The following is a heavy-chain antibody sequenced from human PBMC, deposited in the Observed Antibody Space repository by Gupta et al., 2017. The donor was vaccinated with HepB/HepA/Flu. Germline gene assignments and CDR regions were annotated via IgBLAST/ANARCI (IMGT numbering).Heavy chain of an antibody. J-gene: IGHJ2*01. Sequence: EVQLVESGGGLVQPGGSLRLSCAASGFTVSSNYMSWVRQAPGKGLEWVSVIYSGGSTYYADSVKGRFTISRHNSKNTLYLQMNSLRAEDTAVYYCARNGDNGDWYFDLWGRGTLVTVSS. CDR1: GFTVSSNY. CDR2: IYSGGST. V-gene: IGHV3-53*04. CDR3: ARNGDNGDWYFDL. D-gene: IGHD7-27*01.